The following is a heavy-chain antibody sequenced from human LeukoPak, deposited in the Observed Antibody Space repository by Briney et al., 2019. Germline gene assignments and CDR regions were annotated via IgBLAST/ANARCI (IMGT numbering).Heavy chain of an antibody. V-gene: IGHV3-48*03. CDR3: ATDSGHYYYGMDV. J-gene: IGHJ6*02. D-gene: IGHD6-25*01. CDR2: ISSSGGTI. Sequence: GGSLSLSCATSGFTFSSYEMNWVRQAPGKGLEWVSYISSSGGTIYYADSVKGRFTISRDNTENSLYLQMNSLRAEDTAVYYCATDSGHYYYGMDVWGQGTTVTVSS. CDR1: GFTFSSYE.